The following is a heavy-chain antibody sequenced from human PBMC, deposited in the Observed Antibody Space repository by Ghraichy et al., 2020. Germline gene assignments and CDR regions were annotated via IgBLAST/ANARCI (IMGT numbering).Heavy chain of an antibody. V-gene: IGHV3-23*01. D-gene: IGHD2-15*01. CDR3: AKDGFCGGGSCMGGSDY. CDR2: ISASGGST. J-gene: IGHJ4*02. Sequence: GGSLNISCVASGFTFSSYAMTWVRQVPGKGLEWVSGISASGGSTYYADSVKGRFTISRDNSKNTLYVQMNSLRAEDTAVYYCAKDGFCGGGSCMGGSDYWGQGTPVTVSS. CDR1: GFTFSSYA.